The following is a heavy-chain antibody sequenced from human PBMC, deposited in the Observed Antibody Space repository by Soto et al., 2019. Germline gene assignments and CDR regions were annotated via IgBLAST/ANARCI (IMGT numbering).Heavy chain of an antibody. CDR1: GGSISSSNW. CDR2: IYHSGST. Sequence: SETLSLTCAVSGGSISSSNWWSWVRQPPGKGLEWIVEIYHSGSTNYNPSLKSRVTISVDKSKNQFSLKLSSVTAADTAVYYCASGGLIVGATRGRFDYWGQGTLVTVSS. CDR3: ASGGLIVGATRGRFDY. V-gene: IGHV4-4*02. J-gene: IGHJ4*02. D-gene: IGHD1-26*01.